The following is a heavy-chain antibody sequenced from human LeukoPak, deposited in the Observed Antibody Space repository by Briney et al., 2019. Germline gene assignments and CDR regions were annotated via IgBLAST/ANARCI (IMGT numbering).Heavy chain of an antibody. CDR3: AKGSYCSGGSCYSGAFDI. CDR1: GFTFDDYA. D-gene: IGHD2-15*01. CDR2: ISWNSGSI. Sequence: PGGSLRLSCAASGFTFDDYAMHWVRQAPGKGLEWVSGISWNSGSIGYADSVKGRFTISRDNAKNSLYLQMNSLRAEDMALYYCAKGSYCSGGSCYSGAFDIWGQGTVVTVSS. V-gene: IGHV3-9*03. J-gene: IGHJ3*02.